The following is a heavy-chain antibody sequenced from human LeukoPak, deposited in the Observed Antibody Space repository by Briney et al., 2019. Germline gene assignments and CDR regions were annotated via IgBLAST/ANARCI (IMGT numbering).Heavy chain of an antibody. V-gene: IGHV3-9*01. CDR3: ARDQVTMIVVVKGNWYFDL. CDR1: GFAFDDYA. Sequence: GRSLRLSCAASGFAFDDYAMHWVRQAPGKGLEWVSGISWNSGSIGYADSVKGRFTISRDNAKNSLYLQMNSLRAEDTAVYYCARDQVTMIVVVKGNWYFDLWGRGTLVTVSS. J-gene: IGHJ2*01. D-gene: IGHD3-22*01. CDR2: ISWNSGSI.